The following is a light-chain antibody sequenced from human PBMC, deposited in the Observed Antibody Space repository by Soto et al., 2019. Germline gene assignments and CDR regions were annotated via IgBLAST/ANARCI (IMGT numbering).Light chain of an antibody. Sequence: QSALTQPASGSGSPGRSITISCTGTNSNVGGYNYVSWYQQHTGKAPKLMIYDVSNRPSGVSNRFSGSKSGNTASLTISGLQAEDEADYYCNSYTSSSTLVFGTGTKVTVL. CDR2: DVS. CDR3: NSYTSSSTLV. CDR1: NSNVGGYNY. V-gene: IGLV2-14*03. J-gene: IGLJ1*01.